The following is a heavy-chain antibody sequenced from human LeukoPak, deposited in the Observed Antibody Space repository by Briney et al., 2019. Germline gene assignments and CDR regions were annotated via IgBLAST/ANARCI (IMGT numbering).Heavy chain of an antibody. CDR2: IYTSGST. CDR1: GGSISSYY. J-gene: IGHJ4*02. V-gene: IGHV4-4*07. D-gene: IGHD2-15*01. CDR3: ARIGSGGRRGGFDY. Sequence: PSETLSLTCTVSGGSISSYYWSWIRQPAGQGLEWIGRIYTSGSTNYNPSLKSRVTISVDKSKNQFSLKLSSVTAADTAVYYCARIGSGGRRGGFDYWGQGTLVTVSS.